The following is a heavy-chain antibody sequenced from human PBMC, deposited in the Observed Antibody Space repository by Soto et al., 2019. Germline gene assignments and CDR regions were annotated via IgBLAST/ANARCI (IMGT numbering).Heavy chain of an antibody. J-gene: IGHJ6*02. V-gene: IGHV3-23*01. D-gene: IGHD6-19*01. CDR3: AKVLSPYSSGWTVGGMDV. CDR2: ISGSGGST. CDR1: GFTFSSYA. Sequence: HPGGSLRLSCAASGFTFSSYAMSWVRQAPGKGLEWVSAISGSGGSTYYADSVKGRFTISRDNSKNTLYLQMNSLRAEDTAVYYCAKVLSPYSSGWTVGGMDVWGQGTTVTVSS.